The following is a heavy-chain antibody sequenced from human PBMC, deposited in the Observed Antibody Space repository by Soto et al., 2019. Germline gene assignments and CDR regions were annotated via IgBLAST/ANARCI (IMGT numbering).Heavy chain of an antibody. CDR1: GYTLTELS. CDR3: ARARYFYDSSGLDY. Sequence: ASVKVSCKVSGYTLTELSMHWVRQAPGKGLEWMGGFDPEDGETIYAQKFQGRVTISRDTSASTAYMELSSLRSEDTSVYYCARARYFYDSSGLDYWGQGALVTVSS. V-gene: IGHV1-24*01. CDR2: FDPEDGET. J-gene: IGHJ4*02. D-gene: IGHD3-22*01.